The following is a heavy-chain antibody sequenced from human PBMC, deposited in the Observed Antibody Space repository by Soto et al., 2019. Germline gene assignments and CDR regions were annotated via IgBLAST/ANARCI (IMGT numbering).Heavy chain of an antibody. CDR1: GYTFTSYA. V-gene: IGHV1-3*01. CDR3: ARSRPAGRGGWGFRWFDP. CDR2: INAGNGNT. Sequence: GASVKVSCKASGYTFTSYAMHWVRQAPGQRLEWMGWINAGNGNTKYSQKFQGRVTITRDTSASTAYMELSSLRSEDTAVYYCARSRPAGRGGWGFRWFDPWGQGTLVTVSS. D-gene: IGHD6-19*01. J-gene: IGHJ5*02.